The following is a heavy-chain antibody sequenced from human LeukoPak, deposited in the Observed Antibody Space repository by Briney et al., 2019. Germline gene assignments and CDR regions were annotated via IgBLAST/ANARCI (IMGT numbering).Heavy chain of an antibody. CDR2: IWYDGSNK. Sequence: GGSLRLSCAASGFTFSSYGMHWVRQAPGKGLEWVAVIWYDGSNKYYADSVKGRFTISRDNSKNTLYLQMNSLRAEDTAVYYCARDAGWVTMVRGVLDYWGQGTLVTVSS. V-gene: IGHV3-33*01. D-gene: IGHD3-10*01. J-gene: IGHJ4*02. CDR3: ARDAGWVTMVRGVLDY. CDR1: GFTFSSYG.